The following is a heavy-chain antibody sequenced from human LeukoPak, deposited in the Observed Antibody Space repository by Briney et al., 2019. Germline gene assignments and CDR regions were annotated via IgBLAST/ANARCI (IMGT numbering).Heavy chain of an antibody. CDR2: ISFNGNNK. CDR3: ARDPGVRWLVGFDY. J-gene: IGHJ4*02. CDR1: GFTFSSYV. D-gene: IGHD6-19*01. V-gene: IGHV3-30*04. Sequence: GGSLRLSCAASGFTFSSYVLHWVRQAPGKGLEWVAVISFNGNNKYYAASVTGRFTISRDNAKNTLYLQMNSLRAEDTAVYYCARDPGVRWLVGFDYWGQGTLVTVSS.